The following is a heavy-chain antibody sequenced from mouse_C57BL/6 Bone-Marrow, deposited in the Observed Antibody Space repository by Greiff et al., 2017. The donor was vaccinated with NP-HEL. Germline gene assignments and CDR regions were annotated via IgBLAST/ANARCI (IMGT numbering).Heavy chain of an antibody. CDR2: INPGSGGT. CDR1: GYAFTNYL. J-gene: IGHJ2*01. V-gene: IGHV1-54*01. Sequence: QVQLQQSGAELVRPGTSVKVSCKASGYAFTNYLIEWVKQRPGQGLEWIGVINPGSGGTNYNEKFKGKVTLTADKSSSTAYMQLSSLTSEDSAVYFYTREEDDYSGDFDYWGQGTTLTVSS. CDR3: TREEDDYSGDFDY. D-gene: IGHD2-4*01.